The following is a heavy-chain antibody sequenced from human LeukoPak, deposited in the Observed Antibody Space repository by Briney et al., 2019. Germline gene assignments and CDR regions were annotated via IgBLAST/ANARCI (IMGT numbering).Heavy chain of an antibody. J-gene: IGHJ4*02. D-gene: IGHD3-10*01. CDR2: VKQDGSES. CDR3: TRCYGSESYSRHFDH. CDR1: GFSFSKHW. Sequence: GGSLRLSCVVTGFSFSKHWMSWVRQAPGKGLEWVANVKQDGSESYYVDSVKGRFTISRDNSKNSLYLQMNSLRAEDTAVYYCTRCYGSESYSRHFDHWGQGTPVTVSS. V-gene: IGHV3-7*04.